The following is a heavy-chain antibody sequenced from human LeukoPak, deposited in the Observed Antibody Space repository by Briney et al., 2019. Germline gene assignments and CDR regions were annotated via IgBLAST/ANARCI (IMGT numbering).Heavy chain of an antibody. J-gene: IGHJ4*02. V-gene: IGHV1-18*01. CDR1: GYTFTSYG. CDR3: ARDRRPETIYSSSSPPDY. D-gene: IGHD6-6*01. CDR2: ISAYNGNT. Sequence: ASVKVSCKASGYTFTSYGIIWVRQAPGQGLEWMGWISAYNGNTNYAQKLQGRVTMTTDTSTSTAYMELRSLRSDDTAVYYCARDRRPETIYSSSSPPDYWGQGTLVTVSS.